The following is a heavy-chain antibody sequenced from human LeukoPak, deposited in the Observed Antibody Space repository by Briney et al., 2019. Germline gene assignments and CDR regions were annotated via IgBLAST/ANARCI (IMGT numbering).Heavy chain of an antibody. CDR3: ARDRGTWNDDGFDY. V-gene: IGHV4-39*07. CDR1: GGSISSSSYY. CDR2: INHSGST. D-gene: IGHD1-1*01. Sequence: SETLSLTCTVSGGSISSSSYYWGWIRQPPGKGLEWIGEINHSGSTNYNPSLKSRVTISVDTSKNQFSLKLSSVTAADTAVYYCARDRGTWNDDGFDYWGQGTLVTVSS. J-gene: IGHJ4*02.